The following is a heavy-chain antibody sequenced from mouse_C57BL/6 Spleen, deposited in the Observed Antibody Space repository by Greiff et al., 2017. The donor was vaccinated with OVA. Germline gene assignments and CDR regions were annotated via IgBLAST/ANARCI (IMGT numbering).Heavy chain of an antibody. CDR3: AREYGSSDWYFDV. D-gene: IGHD1-1*01. V-gene: IGHV1-52*01. CDR2: IDPSDSET. J-gene: IGHJ1*03. CDR1: GYTFTSYW. Sequence: QVQLQQPGAELVRPGSSVKLSCKASGYTFTSYWMHWVKQRPIQGLEWIGNIDPSDSETHYNQKFKDKATLTVDKSSSTAYMQLSSLTSEDSAVDYCAREYGSSDWYFDVWGTGTTVTVSS.